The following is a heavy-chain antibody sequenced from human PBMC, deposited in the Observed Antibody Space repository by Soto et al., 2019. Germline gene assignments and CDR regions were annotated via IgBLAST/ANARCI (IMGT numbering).Heavy chain of an antibody. CDR2: INHSGST. Sequence: PSETLSLTXRVSDGSMNSDSSYWGWIRQPPGKGLEWIGVINHSGSTYHNLSLKGRVTMSVDASRNQFSLKLTSMTAADTAVYYCARLGGYVSVGYYYLWDSWGQGTLVTVS. V-gene: IGHV4-39*01. D-gene: IGHD3-22*01. CDR1: DGSMNSDSSY. J-gene: IGHJ4*02. CDR3: ARLGGYVSVGYYYLWDS.